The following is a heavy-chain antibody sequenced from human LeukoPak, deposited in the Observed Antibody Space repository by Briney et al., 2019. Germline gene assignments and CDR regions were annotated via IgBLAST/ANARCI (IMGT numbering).Heavy chain of an antibody. CDR1: GYTLTELS. V-gene: IGHV1-24*01. D-gene: IGHD3-16*01. CDR3: ATNPWGNDY. J-gene: IGHJ4*02. CDR2: FDPEDGET. Sequence: GASVKVSCKVSGYTLTELSMHWVRQAPGKGLEWMGGFDPEDGETIYAQKFQGRVTMTKDTSTDTAYMELSSLRSEDTAVYYCATNPWGNDYWGQGTLVTVSS.